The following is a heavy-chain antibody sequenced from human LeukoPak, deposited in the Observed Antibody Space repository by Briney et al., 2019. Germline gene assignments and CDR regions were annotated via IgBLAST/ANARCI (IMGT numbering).Heavy chain of an antibody. V-gene: IGHV3-30*18. CDR1: GFTFSSYG. CDR2: ISYDGSNK. D-gene: IGHD3-10*01. Sequence: GGSLRLSCAASGFTFSSYGMHWVRQAPGKGLEWVAVISYDGSNKYYADSVKGRFTISRDNSKNTLYLQMNSLRAEDTAVYYCANTLLRFGESPRTYYYYGMDVWGQGTTVTVSS. CDR3: ANTLLRFGESPRTYYYYGMDV. J-gene: IGHJ6*02.